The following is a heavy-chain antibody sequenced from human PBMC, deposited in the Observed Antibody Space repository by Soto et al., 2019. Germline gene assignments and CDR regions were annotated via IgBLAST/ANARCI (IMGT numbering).Heavy chain of an antibody. CDR3: AREKSDLELFNWLDP. V-gene: IGHV5-10-1*01. J-gene: IGHJ5*02. CDR1: GYSFTTYW. Sequence: PGESLKISCEASGYSFTTYWISWVRQMPGKGLEWMGAIDPRDSYTKYSPSFQGHVTISVDKSISTAYLQWNSLKASDTAIYYCAREKSDLELFNWLDPWGQRTLVTVSS. D-gene: IGHD1-7*01. CDR2: IDPRDSYT.